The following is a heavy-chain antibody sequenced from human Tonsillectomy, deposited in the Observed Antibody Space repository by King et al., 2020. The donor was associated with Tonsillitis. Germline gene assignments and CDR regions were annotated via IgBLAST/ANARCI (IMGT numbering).Heavy chain of an antibody. J-gene: IGHJ1*01. V-gene: IGHV2-5*01. CDR2: IYWNDDK. D-gene: IGHD3-22*01. CDR3: ALLGNYYDRSAYYVPEYFKD. Sequence: ITLKESGPTLVKPTQTLTLTCTFSGFSLSTSRVAVGWIRQPPGKALEWLALIYWNDDKRYSPSLKSRLTITKDTSKNHVVLTMTNMDPVDTATYYCALLGNYYDRSAYYVPEYFKDWARAPWSPSPQ. CDR1: GFSLSTSRVA.